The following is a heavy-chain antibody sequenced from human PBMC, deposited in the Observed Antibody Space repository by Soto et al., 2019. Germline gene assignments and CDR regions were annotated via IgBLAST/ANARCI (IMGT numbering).Heavy chain of an antibody. J-gene: IGHJ4*02. CDR2: ISSSGSTI. Sequence: PGGSLRLSCAASGFTFSDYYMSWIRQAPGKGLEWVSYISSSGSTIYYADSVKGRFTISRDNAKNSLYLQMNSLRAEDTAVYYCARNQRYDFWSGYWPSLDHWGQGTLVTSPQ. CDR1: GFTFSDYY. V-gene: IGHV3-11*01. D-gene: IGHD3-3*01. CDR3: ARNQRYDFWSGYWPSLDH.